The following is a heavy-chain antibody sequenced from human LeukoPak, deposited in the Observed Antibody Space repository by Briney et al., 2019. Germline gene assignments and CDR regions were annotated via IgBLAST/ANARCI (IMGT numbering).Heavy chain of an antibody. CDR2: IKEDGSEK. Sequence: GGSLRLSCAASGFTFSTFWLSWVRQAPGKGLEWVANIKEDGSEKYYVDSMKGRFTVSRDNAKNSLYLQMDSLRAEDTAVYYCARGGTFVSDYWGQGTLVTVSS. D-gene: IGHD1-1*01. CDR1: GFTFSTFW. CDR3: ARGGTFVSDY. J-gene: IGHJ4*02. V-gene: IGHV3-7*01.